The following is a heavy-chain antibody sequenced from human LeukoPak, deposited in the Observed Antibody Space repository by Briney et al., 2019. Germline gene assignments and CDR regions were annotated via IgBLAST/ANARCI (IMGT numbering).Heavy chain of an antibody. Sequence: ASVKVSCKASGYTFTCYYMHWVRQAPGQGLEWMGWINPNSGGTNYAQKFQGWVTMTRDTSISTAYMELSRLRSDDTAVYYCARGITMVRGAQEDYYGMDIWGKGTTVTVSS. CDR2: INPNSGGT. CDR1: GYTFTCYY. CDR3: ARGITMVRGAQEDYYGMDI. J-gene: IGHJ6*04. D-gene: IGHD3-10*01. V-gene: IGHV1-2*04.